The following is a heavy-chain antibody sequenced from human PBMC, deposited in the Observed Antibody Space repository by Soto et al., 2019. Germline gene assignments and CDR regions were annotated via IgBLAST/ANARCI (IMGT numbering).Heavy chain of an antibody. D-gene: IGHD6-19*01. CDR2: IKSKTDGGTT. J-gene: IGHJ1*01. Sequence: EVQLVESGGGLVKPGGSLRLSCAASGFTFSNAWMSWVRQAPGKGLEWVGRIKSKTDGGTTDYAAPVKGRFTISRDNSKNTLYLQMNSLKTEDTAVYYCTTDNEPAGKQVAGTNFQHWGQGTLVTVSS. CDR3: TTDNEPAGKQVAGTNFQH. V-gene: IGHV3-15*01. CDR1: GFTFSNAW.